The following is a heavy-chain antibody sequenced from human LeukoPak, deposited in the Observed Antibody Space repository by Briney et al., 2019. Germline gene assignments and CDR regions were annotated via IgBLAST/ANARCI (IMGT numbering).Heavy chain of an antibody. CDR2: ISTSGSST. CDR1: GFTFSNYM. J-gene: IGHJ4*02. V-gene: IGHV3-23*01. D-gene: IGHD2-15*01. CDR3: AEYCSGGSCYSGLAY. Sequence: GGSLRLSCAASGFTFSNYMMSWVRQAPGKGLEWVSTISTSGSSTYYADSVKGRFTISRDNSKNMLYLQMNSLSAEDTAIYYCAEYCSGGSCYSGLAYWGQGTLVTVSS.